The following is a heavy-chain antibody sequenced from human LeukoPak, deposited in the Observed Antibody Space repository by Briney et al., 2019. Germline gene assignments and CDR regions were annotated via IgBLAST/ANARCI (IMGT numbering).Heavy chain of an antibody. Sequence: SETLCLTCTVSGGSFSSSSYYWGWIRQPPGKGLEWIGSIYYSGSTYYSPSLNSRATISVDTSKNQFSLKLSSVTAADTSVYYCARLITGDDYWGQGTLVTVSS. CDR3: ARLITGDDY. J-gene: IGHJ4*02. D-gene: IGHD7-27*01. V-gene: IGHV4-39*01. CDR1: GGSFSSSSYY. CDR2: IYYSGST.